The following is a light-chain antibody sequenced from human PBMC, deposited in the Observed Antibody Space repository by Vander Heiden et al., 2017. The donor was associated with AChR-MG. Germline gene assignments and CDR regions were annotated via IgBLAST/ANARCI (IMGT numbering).Light chain of an antibody. J-gene: IGLJ1*01. CDR1: RNDVGGYNY. CDR3: NSYTTSGTRV. V-gene: IGLV2-14*01. Sequence: QSALTQPASVSGSPGQSISISCTGTRNDVGGYNYVSWYQQHPGKGPKLIIFDVSDRPSGVSNRFSGSKSGNTASLTISGLQAEDEADYYCNSYTTSGTRVFGTGTKVTVL. CDR2: DVS.